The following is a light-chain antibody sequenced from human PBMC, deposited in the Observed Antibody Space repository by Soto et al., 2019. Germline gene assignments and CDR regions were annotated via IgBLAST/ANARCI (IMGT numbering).Light chain of an antibody. J-gene: IGKJ3*01. CDR2: WAS. V-gene: IGKV4-1*01. Sequence: DIVMTQSPDSLAVSLGERATINCKSSQSVLYSSNSKNFLAWYQQKAGQPPKLLIYWASTRESGVPDRFSGSGSVTDFTLTISSLQAEDVAVYYCQQYYSSPFTFGPGTKVDIK. CDR1: QSVLYSSNSKNF. CDR3: QQYYSSPFT.